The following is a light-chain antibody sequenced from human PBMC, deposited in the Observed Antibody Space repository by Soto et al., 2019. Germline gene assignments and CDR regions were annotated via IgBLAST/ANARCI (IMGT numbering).Light chain of an antibody. J-gene: IGKJ1*01. CDR2: AAS. CDR3: QESYTRA. V-gene: IGKV1-39*01. Sequence: DIQMTQSPSSLSASVGDRVTITCRASQNVRNYLNWYQKKSGEAPNLLIFAASTLQSGVPSRFSGSGAETEFTLTIISLQPEDFATYYCQESYTRAFGQGTVVEI. CDR1: QNVRNY.